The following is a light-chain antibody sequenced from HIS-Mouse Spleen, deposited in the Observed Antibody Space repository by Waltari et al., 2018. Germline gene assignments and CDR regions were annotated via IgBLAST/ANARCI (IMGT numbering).Light chain of an antibody. CDR3: YSTDSSGNRYVV. V-gene: IGLV3-10*01. J-gene: IGLJ2*01. Sequence: SYALTQPPSVTVSPGQTVTITCSAHALPKKYAYWYQQKSGQAPVLVIDEDSKRPAGIPERFSGSSSRTMATWTISGAQVEDEADYYCYSTDSSGNRYVVFGGGPKLTVL. CDR2: EDS. CDR1: ALPKKY.